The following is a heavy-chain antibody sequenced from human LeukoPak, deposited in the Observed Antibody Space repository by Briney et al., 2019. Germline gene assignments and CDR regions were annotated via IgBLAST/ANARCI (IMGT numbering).Heavy chain of an antibody. V-gene: IGHV4-59*12. CDR3: ARGGQGTSFDY. CDR1: GRSISSYY. CDR2: IYYSGST. D-gene: IGHD2-2*01. Sequence: PSETLSLTCTVSGRSISSYYWSWIRQPPGKGLEWVGYIYYSGSTNYNPSLKSRVTISVDTSKNQFSLKLSSVTAADTAVYYCARGGQGTSFDYWGQGTLVTVSS. J-gene: IGHJ4*02.